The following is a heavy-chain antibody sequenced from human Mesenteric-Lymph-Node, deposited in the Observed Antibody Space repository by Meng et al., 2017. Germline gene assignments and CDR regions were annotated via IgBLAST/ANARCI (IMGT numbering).Heavy chain of an antibody. D-gene: IGHD3-22*01. CDR2: ISGSGGST. Sequence: GESLKISCAASGFTFSDTWMSWVRQAPGKGLEWVSAISGSGGSTYYADSVKGLFTISRDNSKNTLYLQMNSLRAEDTAVYYCAKDYYDSSGYYPDDAFDIWGQGTMVTVSS. CDR3: AKDYYDSSGYYPDDAFDI. J-gene: IGHJ3*02. V-gene: IGHV3-23*01. CDR1: GFTFSDTW.